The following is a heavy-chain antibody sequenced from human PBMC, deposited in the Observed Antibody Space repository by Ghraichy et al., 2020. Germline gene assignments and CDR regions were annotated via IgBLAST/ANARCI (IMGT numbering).Heavy chain of an antibody. J-gene: IGHJ4*02. CDR2: ISYDGSNK. D-gene: IGHD3-10*01. V-gene: IGHV3-30*18. Sequence: GESLNISCAASGFTFSSYGMHWVRQAPGKGLEWVAVISYDGSNKYYADSVKGRFTISRDNSKNTLYLQMNSLRAEDTAVYYCAKDTAYYYGSASCFDYWGQGTLVTVSS. CDR1: GFTFSSYG. CDR3: AKDTAYYYGSASCFDY.